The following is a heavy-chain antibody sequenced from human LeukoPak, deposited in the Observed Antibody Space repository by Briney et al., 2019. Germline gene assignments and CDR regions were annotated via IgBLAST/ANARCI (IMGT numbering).Heavy chain of an antibody. J-gene: IGHJ4*02. CDR2: IYHSGST. D-gene: IGHD1-7*01. CDR3: ARCRNWNYGDFDY. Sequence: PSETLSLTCTVSGGSIRSYYWGWIRQPPGKGLEWIGSIYHSGSTYYNPSLKSRVTISVDTSKNQFSLKLSSVTAADTAVYYCARCRNWNYGDFDYWGQGTLVTVSS. V-gene: IGHV4-38-2*02. CDR1: GGSIRSYY.